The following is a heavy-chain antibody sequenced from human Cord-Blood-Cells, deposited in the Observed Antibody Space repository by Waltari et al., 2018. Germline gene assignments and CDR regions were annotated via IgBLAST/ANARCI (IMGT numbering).Heavy chain of an antibody. CDR1: GFTFSSSW. CDR3: ARLRKGYFDL. V-gene: IGHV3-7*01. J-gene: IGHJ2*01. CDR2: IKQDGSEK. Sequence: EVQLVESGGGLVQPGGSLRLPCAASGFTFSSSWLSWVRQAPGKGLEWVANIKQDGSEKYYVDSVKGRFTISRDNAKNSLYLQMNSLRAEDTAVYYCARLRKGYFDLWGRGTLVTVSS. D-gene: IGHD3-16*01.